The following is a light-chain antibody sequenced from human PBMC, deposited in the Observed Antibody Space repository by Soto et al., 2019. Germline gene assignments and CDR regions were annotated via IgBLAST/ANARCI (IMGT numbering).Light chain of an antibody. CDR1: SGHSSYD. V-gene: IGLV4-69*01. CDR2: LDSDGSH. J-gene: IGLJ2*01. Sequence: QLVLTQSPSASASLGASVKLTCTLSSGHSSYDIAWHQQQPEKGPRYLMKLDSDGSHTKGDAIPDRFSGSSSGAERYLTKSSLQSEDEAEYYCQTWGAGIQVVFGGGTKLTVL. CDR3: QTWGAGIQVV.